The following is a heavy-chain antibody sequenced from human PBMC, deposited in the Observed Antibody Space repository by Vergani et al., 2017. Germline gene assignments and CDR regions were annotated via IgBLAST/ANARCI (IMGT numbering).Heavy chain of an antibody. J-gene: IGHJ6*02. CDR1: GGTFSSYA. D-gene: IGHD2-15*01. CDR2: IIPIFGTA. CDR3: ARVSCSGGSCSPEDYYYYYGMDV. V-gene: IGHV1-69*06. Sequence: QVQLVQSGAEVKKPGSSVKVSCKASGGTFSSYAISWVRQAPGQGLEWMGGIIPIFGTANYAQKFQGRVTITADKSTSTAYMELSSLRSEDTAVYYSARVSCSGGSCSPEDYYYYYGMDVWGQGTTVTVSS.